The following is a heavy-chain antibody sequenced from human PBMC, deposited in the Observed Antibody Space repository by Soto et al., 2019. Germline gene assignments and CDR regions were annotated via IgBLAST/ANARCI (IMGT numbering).Heavy chain of an antibody. D-gene: IGHD3-3*01. J-gene: IGHJ4*02. CDR3: AKDFNLEWLSYFAY. CDR2: ISGSGGST. V-gene: IGHV3-23*01. Sequence: GGSLSLSCAASGFTFISYAMSWVRQAPGKGLEWVSAISGSGGSTYYADSVKGRFTISRDNSKNTLYLQMNSLRAEDTAVYYCAKDFNLEWLSYFAYWGQGTLVTVSS. CDR1: GFTFISYA.